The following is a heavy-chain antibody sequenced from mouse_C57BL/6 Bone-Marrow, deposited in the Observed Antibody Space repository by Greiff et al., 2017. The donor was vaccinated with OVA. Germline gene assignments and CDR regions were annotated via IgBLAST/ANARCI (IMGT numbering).Heavy chain of an antibody. D-gene: IGHD2-5*01. J-gene: IGHJ2*01. CDR3: ARDYSILYYFDY. V-gene: IGHV1-55*01. Sequence: VQLQQPGAELVKPGASVKMSCKASGYTFTSYWITWVKQRPGQGLEWIGDIYPGSGSTNYNEKFKSKGTLTVATSSSTAYMQLSSLTSEDSAVYYCARDYSILYYFDYWGQGTTLTVSS. CDR2: IYPGSGST. CDR1: GYTFTSYW.